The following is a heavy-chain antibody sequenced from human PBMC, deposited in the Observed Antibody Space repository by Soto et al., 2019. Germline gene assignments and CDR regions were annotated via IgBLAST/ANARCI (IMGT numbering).Heavy chain of an antibody. Sequence: ASVKVSCKASGGSFSSYAISWVRQAPGQGLEWMGAINPIFGTAHYAQKFQGRVTITADELTSTAYMELTRLSSDDTAVYFCAREGRHFDYWGQGTLVTVS. CDR1: GGSFSSYA. CDR2: INPIFGTA. CDR3: AREGRHFDY. J-gene: IGHJ4*02. V-gene: IGHV1-69*13.